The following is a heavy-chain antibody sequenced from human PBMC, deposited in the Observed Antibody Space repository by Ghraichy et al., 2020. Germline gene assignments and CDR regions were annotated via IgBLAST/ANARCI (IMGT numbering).Heavy chain of an antibody. CDR3: AICVDGWFDP. Sequence: SETLSLTCTVSGGSMTSSAYSWGWIRQSPGEGLEWIGNVSYSGITSYSPSLKSRLTISLDTSQNQFSMQLSSVTAADTAVYYCAICVDGWFDPWGQGTLVTVSS. CDR1: GGSMTSSAYS. CDR2: VSYSGIT. D-gene: IGHD3-10*02. J-gene: IGHJ5*02. V-gene: IGHV4-39*07.